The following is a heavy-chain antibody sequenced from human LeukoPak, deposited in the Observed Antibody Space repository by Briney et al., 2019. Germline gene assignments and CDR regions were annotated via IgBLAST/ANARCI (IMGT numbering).Heavy chain of an antibody. D-gene: IGHD2-2*01. CDR3: AKEGPRGYCSSTSCIDWYFDL. CDR1: GFTFDDYA. CDR2: ISWNSGSI. Sequence: GGSLRLSCAASGFTFDDYAMHWVRQAPGKGLEWVSGISWNSGSIGYADSVEGRFTISRDNAKNSLYLQMNSLRAEDMALYYCAKEGPRGYCSSTSCIDWYFDLWGRGTLVTVSS. J-gene: IGHJ2*01. V-gene: IGHV3-9*03.